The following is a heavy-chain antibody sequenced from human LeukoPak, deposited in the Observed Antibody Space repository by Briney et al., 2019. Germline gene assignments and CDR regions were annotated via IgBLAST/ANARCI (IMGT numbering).Heavy chain of an antibody. J-gene: IGHJ4*02. D-gene: IGHD6-13*01. V-gene: IGHV4-31*03. CDR1: GGSISSGGYY. CDR3: ARESVAAAGIYFDY. Sequence: SETLSLTCTVSGGSISSGGYYWSWIRQHPGKGLEWIGYIYYSGSTYYNPSLKSRVTISVDTSKNQFSLKLSSVTAADTAVYYCARESVAAAGIYFDYWGQGTLVTVSS. CDR2: IYYSGST.